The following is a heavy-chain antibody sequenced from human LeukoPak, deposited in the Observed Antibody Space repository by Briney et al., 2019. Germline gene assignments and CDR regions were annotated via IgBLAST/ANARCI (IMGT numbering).Heavy chain of an antibody. CDR3: ARVRVAYCGGDCYLAPFDY. CDR2: IIPIFGTA. Sequence: SVKVSCKASGGTFSSYAISWVRQAPGQGLEWMGGIIPIFGTANYAQKFQGRVTITADESTSTAYMELSSLRSEDTAVYYCARVRVAYCGGDCYLAPFDYWGQGTLVTVSS. CDR1: GGTFSSYA. J-gene: IGHJ4*02. V-gene: IGHV1-69*13. D-gene: IGHD2-21*02.